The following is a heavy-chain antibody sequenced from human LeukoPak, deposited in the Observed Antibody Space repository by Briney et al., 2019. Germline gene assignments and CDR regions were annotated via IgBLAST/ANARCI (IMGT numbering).Heavy chain of an antibody. CDR3: AKAASWYYFDY. CDR1: GFTFGDYA. V-gene: IGHV3-23*01. J-gene: IGHJ4*02. D-gene: IGHD2-8*01. Sequence: GGSLRLSCTASGFTFGDYAMSWFRQAPGKGLERVSAISGSGGSTYYADSVKGRFTISRDNSKNTLYLQMNSLRAEDTAVYYCAKAASWYYFDYWGQGTLVTVSS. CDR2: ISGSGGST.